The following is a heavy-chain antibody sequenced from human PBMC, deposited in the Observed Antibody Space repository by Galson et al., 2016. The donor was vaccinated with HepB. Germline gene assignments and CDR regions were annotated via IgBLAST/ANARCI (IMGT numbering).Heavy chain of an antibody. Sequence: SLRLSCAASGFTFSDYYMSWIRQAPGKGLEWISYISSSGSSIDYADSVKGRFTISRDNAKDSLYLQMNSPRADDTAVYYCARDPLALVVPSGITWGQGTLVSVSS. J-gene: IGHJ4*02. CDR1: GFTFSDYY. CDR3: ARDPLALVVPSGIT. D-gene: IGHD2-2*01. V-gene: IGHV3-11*01. CDR2: ISSSGSSI.